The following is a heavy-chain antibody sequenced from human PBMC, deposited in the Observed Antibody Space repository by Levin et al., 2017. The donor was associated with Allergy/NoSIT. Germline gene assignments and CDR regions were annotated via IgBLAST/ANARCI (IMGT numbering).Heavy chain of an antibody. CDR1: GGSISSYY. CDR2: IYTSGST. Sequence: SETLSLTCTVSGGSISSYYWSWIRQPAGKGLEWIGRIYTSGSTNYNPSLKSRVTMSVDTSKNQFSLKLSSVTAADTAVYYCARDRYCSSTSCYDWFDPWGQGTLVTVSS. J-gene: IGHJ5*02. CDR3: ARDRYCSSTSCYDWFDP. V-gene: IGHV4-4*07. D-gene: IGHD2-2*01.